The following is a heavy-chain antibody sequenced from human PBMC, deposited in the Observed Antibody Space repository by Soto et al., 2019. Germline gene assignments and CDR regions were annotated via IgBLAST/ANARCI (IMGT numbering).Heavy chain of an antibody. CDR1: GDSISSTFW. D-gene: IGHD3-3*01. CDR3: ARVSVVDITIFGVVIPYYYYGMDV. V-gene: IGHV4-4*02. CDR2: VYHSGST. J-gene: IGHJ6*02. Sequence: SETLSLTCAVSGDSISSTFWWTWVRQPPGKGLEWIGDVYHSGSTRYNPSLKSRVTISVDTSKNQFSLKLSSVTAADTAVYYCARVSVVDITIFGVVIPYYYYGMDVWGQGTTVTVSS.